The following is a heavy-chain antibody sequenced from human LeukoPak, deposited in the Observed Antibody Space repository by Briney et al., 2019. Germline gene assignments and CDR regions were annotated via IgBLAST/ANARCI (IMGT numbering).Heavy chain of an antibody. V-gene: IGHV4-59*01. CDR3: ARDRRFGEAFDI. CDR1: GGSISNYY. CDR2: IYYSGSI. D-gene: IGHD3-10*01. J-gene: IGHJ3*02. Sequence: SETLSLTCTVSGGSISNYYWSWIRQSPGKGLEWIGYIYYSGSINYNPSLKGRVTMSVDTSKNQFSLKLRSVTAADTALYYCARDRRFGEAFDIWGQGTMVTVS.